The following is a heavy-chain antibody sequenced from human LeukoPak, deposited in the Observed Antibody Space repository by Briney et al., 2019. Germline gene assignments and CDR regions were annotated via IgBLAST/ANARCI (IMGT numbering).Heavy chain of an antibody. Sequence: PSETLSLTCTVSGGSVSSYYWSWIRQPPGKGLEWIGEINHSGSTNYNPSLKSRVTISVDTSKNQFSLKLSSVTAADTAVYYCAREVSGTYYYGSGSYQIDYWGQGTLVTVSS. CDR3: AREVSGTYYYGSGSYQIDY. J-gene: IGHJ4*02. CDR2: INHSGST. CDR1: GGSVSSYY. D-gene: IGHD3-10*01. V-gene: IGHV4-34*01.